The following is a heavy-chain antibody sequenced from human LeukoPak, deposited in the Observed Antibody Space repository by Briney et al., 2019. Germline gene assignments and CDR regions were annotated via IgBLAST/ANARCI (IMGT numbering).Heavy chain of an antibody. CDR2: IYYSGST. J-gene: IGHJ4*02. V-gene: IGHV4-30-4*08. D-gene: IGHD1-26*01. CDR1: GGSISSGGYY. Sequence: PSQTLSLTCTVSGGSISSGGYYWSWIRQHPGKGLEWIGYIYYSGSTYYNPSLKSRVTMSVDTTRKRFSLRLTSESAADTGVYYCARGGGGAKAFYFDYWGQGSLVTVSS. CDR3: ARGGGGAKAFYFDY.